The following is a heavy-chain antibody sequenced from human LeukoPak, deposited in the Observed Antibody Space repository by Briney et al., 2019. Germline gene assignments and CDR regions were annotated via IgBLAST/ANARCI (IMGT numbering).Heavy chain of an antibody. V-gene: IGHV3-23*01. Sequence: GGSLRLSCAPSGFTFSSYATSWVRQAPRKGLEWVSAISDIVGSTYYANSVKGRSTISKNNSKKPLYLQMNSLKAEDRDVYYCVKDGYTYSGRIMDFWGQGTVVSVSS. J-gene: IGHJ4*02. D-gene: IGHD1-26*01. CDR1: GFTFSSYA. CDR2: ISDIVGST. CDR3: VKDGYTYSGRIMDF.